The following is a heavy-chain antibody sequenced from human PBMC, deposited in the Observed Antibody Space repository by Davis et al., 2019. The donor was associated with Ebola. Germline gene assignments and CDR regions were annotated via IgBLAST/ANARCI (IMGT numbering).Heavy chain of an antibody. CDR2: INHSGST. Sequence: PSETLSLTCAVYGGSFSGYYWSWIRQPPGKGLEWIGEINHSGSTNYNPSLKSRVTISVDTSKNQFSLKLSSVTAADTAVYYCARGNRVGAKLGAFDIWGQGTMVTVSS. D-gene: IGHD1-26*01. J-gene: IGHJ3*02. CDR1: GGSFSGYY. V-gene: IGHV4-34*01. CDR3: ARGNRVGAKLGAFDI.